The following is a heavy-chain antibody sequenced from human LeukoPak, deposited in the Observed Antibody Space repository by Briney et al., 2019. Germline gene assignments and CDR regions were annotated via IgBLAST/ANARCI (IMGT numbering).Heavy chain of an antibody. CDR3: ARAYDQGGAAHDY. CDR1: GFTFKTYS. V-gene: IGHV3-21*04. CDR2: ISSSSNYI. J-gene: IGHJ4*02. Sequence: GGSLRLSCAASGFTFKTYSMNWVRQAPGKGLEWVSRISSSSNYIDHADSVKGRFTISRDNAKNSLYLQMNSLRAEDTAVYYCARAYDQGGAAHDYWGQGTLVSVSS. D-gene: IGHD6-6*01.